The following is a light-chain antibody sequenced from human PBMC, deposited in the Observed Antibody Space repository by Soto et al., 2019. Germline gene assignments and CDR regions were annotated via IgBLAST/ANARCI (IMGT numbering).Light chain of an antibody. CDR1: QRLSTS. Sequence: DLQLTQSPSTLSASVGDRVAITCRASQRLSTSLAWYQQKLGEGPKLLIYKAASLERGVPSRFSGSGSGTEFTLTISSLQPDDFATYYCQQYKTYPYTFGQGTKLQI. CDR2: KAA. CDR3: QQYKTYPYT. V-gene: IGKV1-5*03. J-gene: IGKJ2*01.